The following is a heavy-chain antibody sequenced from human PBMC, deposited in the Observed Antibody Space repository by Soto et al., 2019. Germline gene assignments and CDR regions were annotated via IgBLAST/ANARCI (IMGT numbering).Heavy chain of an antibody. J-gene: IGHJ3*02. Sequence: GESLKISCKGSGYTFTNYWIGWVRQMPGKGLEWMGVIYPGDSDTRYSPSFQGQVTISVDKSISTAYLQWSSLKASDTAMYYCASQMQYYYDSSGHYCRAFDMWGPGTMVTVSS. V-gene: IGHV5-51*01. D-gene: IGHD3-22*01. CDR3: ASQMQYYYDSSGHYCRAFDM. CDR1: GYTFTNYW. CDR2: IYPGDSDT.